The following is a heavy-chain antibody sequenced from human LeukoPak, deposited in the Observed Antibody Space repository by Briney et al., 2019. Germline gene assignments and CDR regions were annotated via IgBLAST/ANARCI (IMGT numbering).Heavy chain of an antibody. CDR2: ISSSRSGSKSYI. V-gene: IGHV3-21*06. CDR1: GFTFSFYS. D-gene: IGHD2-2*01. CDR3: ARDCTSATCYSGLDV. Sequence: PGGSLRLSCVASGFTFSFYSMNWVRQAPGKGLEWVSSISSSRSGSKSYIYYADSLKGRFTVSRDNAKNSLYLQMNSLRAEDTAVYYCARDCTSATCYSGLDVWGQGTTVTVSS. J-gene: IGHJ6*02.